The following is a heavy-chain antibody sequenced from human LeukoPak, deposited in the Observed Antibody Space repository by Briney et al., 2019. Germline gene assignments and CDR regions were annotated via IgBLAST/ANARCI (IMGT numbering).Heavy chain of an antibody. J-gene: IGHJ3*02. CDR1: GYTFTGYY. D-gene: IGHD2-15*01. V-gene: IGHV1-2*02. Sequence: GASVKVSCKASGYTFTGYYMHWVRQAPGQGLEWMGWINPNSGGTNYAQKFQGRVTMTRDTSISTAYMELSRLRSDDTAVYYCAREVSWDIVVVVAAGSNAFDIWGQGTMVTVSS. CDR3: AREVSWDIVVVVAAGSNAFDI. CDR2: INPNSGGT.